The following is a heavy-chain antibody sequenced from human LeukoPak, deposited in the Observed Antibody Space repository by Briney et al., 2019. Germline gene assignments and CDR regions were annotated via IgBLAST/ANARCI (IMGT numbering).Heavy chain of an antibody. Sequence: GGSLRLSCAASGFTFSSYGMHWVRQAPGKGLEWVAFIRYDGSNKYYADSVKGRFTISRDNSKNTLYLQMNSLRAEDTAVYYCAKRIGDYGGNPDYWGQGTLVTVSS. CDR2: IRYDGSNK. D-gene: IGHD4-23*01. J-gene: IGHJ4*02. V-gene: IGHV3-30*02. CDR3: AKRIGDYGGNPDY. CDR1: GFTFSSYG.